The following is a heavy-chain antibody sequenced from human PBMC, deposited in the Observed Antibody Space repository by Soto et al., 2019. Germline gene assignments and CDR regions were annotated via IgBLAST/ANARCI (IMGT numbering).Heavy chain of an antibody. CDR1: GGSISSSSYY. J-gene: IGHJ5*02. CDR2: IYYSGST. Sequence: PSATLSLTCTGSGGSISSSSYYWGWIRQPPGKGLEWIVSIYYSGSTYYNPSLKSRVTISVDTSKNQFSLKLSSVTAADTAVYYCARHYDILTGYYGWFDPWGQGTLVNVSS. CDR3: ARHYDILTGYYGWFDP. V-gene: IGHV4-39*01. D-gene: IGHD3-9*01.